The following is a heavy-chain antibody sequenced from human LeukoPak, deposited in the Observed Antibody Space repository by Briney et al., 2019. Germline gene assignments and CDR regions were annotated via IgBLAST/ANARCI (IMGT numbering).Heavy chain of an antibody. Sequence: SETLSLICAVYGGPFNGYYWSWIRHPPGKGLEWIGEINHSGSTNYNPSLKSRVTISVDTSKNQFSLKLSSVTAADTAVYYCARESPRYDFWSGHGAIYYFDYWGQGTLVTVSS. CDR3: ARESPRYDFWSGHGAIYYFDY. V-gene: IGHV4-34*01. J-gene: IGHJ4*02. D-gene: IGHD3-3*01. CDR1: GGPFNGYY. CDR2: INHSGST.